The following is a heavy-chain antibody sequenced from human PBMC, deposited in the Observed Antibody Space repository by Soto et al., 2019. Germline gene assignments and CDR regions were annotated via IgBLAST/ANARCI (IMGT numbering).Heavy chain of an antibody. CDR3: ARDAVEPWKSDRFDQ. D-gene: IGHD1-1*01. CDR1: GDSIKSNVW. Sequence: QVQLQESGPRQVSPSGTLSLICNVYGDSIKSNVWWSWVRQRPGKGLEWSGEVFHKGLTYYNASFASRVIMSVDKSRNQSSLLMTSLTASDTAKYYCARDAVEPWKSDRFDQWGQGSMVAVSS. CDR2: VFHKGLT. J-gene: IGHJ5*02. V-gene: IGHV4-4*02.